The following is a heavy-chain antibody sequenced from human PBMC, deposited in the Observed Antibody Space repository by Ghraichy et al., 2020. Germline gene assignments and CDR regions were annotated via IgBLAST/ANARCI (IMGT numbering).Heavy chain of an antibody. V-gene: IGHV3-66*01. Sequence: GALRLSCAASGFNINSKYMSWVRQAPGKGLEWISVMYSGGSAFYADSVTGRFFISRDDAKNTLYLQMNSLRVEDTAVYFCAKEGSRLFYDSNGFYDSWGQGTQVTVSS. CDR2: MYSGGSA. D-gene: IGHD3-22*01. CDR1: GFNINSKY. CDR3: AKEGSRLFYDSNGFYDS. J-gene: IGHJ4*02.